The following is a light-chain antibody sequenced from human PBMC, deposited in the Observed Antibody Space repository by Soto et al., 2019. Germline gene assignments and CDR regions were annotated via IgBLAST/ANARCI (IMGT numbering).Light chain of an antibody. CDR3: QQYGSSPLT. CDR1: QSVSSSY. V-gene: IGKV3-20*01. Sequence: EIVLTQSPGTLSLSPGERATLSCRASQSVSSSYLAWYQQKPGQAPRLLIYGASSRATGIPDRFSGSGSGTDFTLTISRQVPEDFAVYYCQQYGSSPLTFGGGTKVEIK. J-gene: IGKJ4*01. CDR2: GAS.